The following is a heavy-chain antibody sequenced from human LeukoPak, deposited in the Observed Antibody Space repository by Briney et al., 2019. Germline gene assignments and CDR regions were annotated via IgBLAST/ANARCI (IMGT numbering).Heavy chain of an antibody. CDR3: ARGSIYSYYDSSGYYSYYFDY. CDR2: ISAYNGNT. CDR1: GYTFTSYG. D-gene: IGHD3-22*01. J-gene: IGHJ4*02. Sequence: ASVKVSCKASGYTFTSYGISWVRQAPGQGLEWMGWISAYNGNTNYAQKLQGRVTMTTDTSTSTAYMELRSLRSDDTAVYYCARGSIYSYYDSSGYYSYYFDYWGQGTLVTVSS. V-gene: IGHV1-18*01.